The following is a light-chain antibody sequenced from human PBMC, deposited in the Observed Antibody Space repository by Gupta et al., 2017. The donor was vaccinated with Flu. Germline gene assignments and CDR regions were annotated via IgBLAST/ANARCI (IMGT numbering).Light chain of an antibody. Sequence: KSSQSVLSTTNNKNYLAWYQQKPGQPPKLLIYWASTRESGVPVRFSGSGSGTDFTLTISSLQAEDVAVYYCQQYYRAPQLTFGGGTKVEIK. CDR2: WAS. CDR3: QQYYRAPQLT. J-gene: IGKJ4*01. V-gene: IGKV4-1*01. CDR1: QSVLSTTNNKNY.